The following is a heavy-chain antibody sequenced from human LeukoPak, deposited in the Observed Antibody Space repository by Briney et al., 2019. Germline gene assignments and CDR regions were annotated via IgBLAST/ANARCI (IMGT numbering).Heavy chain of an antibody. Sequence: ASVKVSCKASGYTFTGYYMHWVRQAPGQGLEWMGWINPNSGNTNYAQKLQGRVTMTTDTSTSTAYMELRSLRSDDTAVYYCARDPGYSSGWYAGYYYYYGMDVWCQGTTVTVSS. V-gene: IGHV1-18*04. J-gene: IGHJ6*02. CDR2: INPNSGNT. CDR1: GYTFTGYY. CDR3: ARDPGYSSGWYAGYYYYYGMDV. D-gene: IGHD6-19*01.